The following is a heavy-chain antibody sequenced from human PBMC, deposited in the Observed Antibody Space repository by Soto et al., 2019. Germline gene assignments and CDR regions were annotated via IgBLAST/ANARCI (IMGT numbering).Heavy chain of an antibody. J-gene: IGHJ3*02. CDR1: GGSISRYN. Sequence: QVQLQESGPGLVKPSETLSLTCTVSGGSISRYNWSWIRQPPGKGLEWFGYIYYSGITNYNPSLKSRFNISVDTSKNQFSLKLSSVTAADTAVYYCARDGVGGSDDAFAIWGQGTMVTVS. V-gene: IGHV4-59*01. CDR3: ARDGVGGSDDAFAI. CDR2: IYYSGIT. D-gene: IGHD3-16*01.